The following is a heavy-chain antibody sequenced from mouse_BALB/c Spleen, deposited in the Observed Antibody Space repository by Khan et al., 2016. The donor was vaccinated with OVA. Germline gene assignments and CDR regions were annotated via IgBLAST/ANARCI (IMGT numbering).Heavy chain of an antibody. CDR1: GFSLTSYG. CDR2: IWAGGST. D-gene: IGHD1-1*01. V-gene: IGHV2-9*02. CDR3: ARDYGSSFEYFDV. J-gene: IGHJ1*01. Sequence: QVQLKESGPGLVAPSQSLSITCTVSGFSLTSYGVHWVRQPPGKGLEWLGLIWAGGSTNYNSALMSRLTINKDNSKSQVFLKMNSLQTDDTAMYYGARDYGSSFEYFDVWGAGTTVTVSS.